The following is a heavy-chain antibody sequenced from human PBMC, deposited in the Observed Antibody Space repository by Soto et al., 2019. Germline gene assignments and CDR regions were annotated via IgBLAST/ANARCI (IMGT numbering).Heavy chain of an antibody. J-gene: IGHJ4*02. Sequence: QVQLVESGGGVVQPGRSLRLSCAASGFTFSSYAIHWVRQAPGKGLEWVAIISYDGSNKYYADSVKGRFTISRDNSKNTLYLQMNSLRAEDTAVYYCARDYDYWGQGTLVTVSS. CDR3: ARDYDY. V-gene: IGHV3-30-3*01. CDR1: GFTFSSYA. D-gene: IGHD3-3*01. CDR2: ISYDGSNK.